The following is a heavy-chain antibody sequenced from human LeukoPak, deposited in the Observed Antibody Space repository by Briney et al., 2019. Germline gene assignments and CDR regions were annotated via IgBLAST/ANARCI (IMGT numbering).Heavy chain of an antibody. CDR3: ARMYSSGWYWTGDY. Sequence: VASVKVSCKASGYTFTSYDINWVRQATGQGLEWMGWMIPNSGNTGYAQKFQGRVTITRNTSISTAYMELSSLRSEDTAVYYCARMYSSGWYWTGDYWGQGTLVTVSS. D-gene: IGHD6-19*01. J-gene: IGHJ4*02. V-gene: IGHV1-8*03. CDR2: MIPNSGNT. CDR1: GYTFTSYD.